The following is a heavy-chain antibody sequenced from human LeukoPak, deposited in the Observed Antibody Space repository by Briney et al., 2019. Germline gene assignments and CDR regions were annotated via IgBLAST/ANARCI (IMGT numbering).Heavy chain of an antibody. J-gene: IGHJ4*02. CDR2: SSGYHGDT. V-gene: IGHV1-18*01. D-gene: IGHD1-26*01. CDR3: ARGTWETAARPYSFDT. CDR1: GFCFTFFG. Sequence: ASVNLSCNAAGFCFTFFGYNWVWQAPAPGHGRMGVSSGYHGDTKYAQKFQGRVTMTADKSTSTAYMELRSLRTDDTAVYYCARGTWETAARPYSFDTWGQGTLVTVTS.